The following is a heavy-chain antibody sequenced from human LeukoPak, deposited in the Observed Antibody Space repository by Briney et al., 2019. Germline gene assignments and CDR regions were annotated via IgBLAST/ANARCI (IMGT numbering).Heavy chain of an antibody. CDR3: ARHPVGLLTTVVPDY. CDR2: INHSGST. V-gene: IGHV4-34*01. Sequence: SETLSLTCAVYGGSFSGYYWSWIRQPPGKGLEWIGEINHSGSTNYNPSLKSRVTISVDTSKNQLSLKLSSVTAADTAVYYCARHPVGLLTTVVPDYWGQGTLVTVSS. D-gene: IGHD4-23*01. CDR1: GGSFSGYY. J-gene: IGHJ4*02.